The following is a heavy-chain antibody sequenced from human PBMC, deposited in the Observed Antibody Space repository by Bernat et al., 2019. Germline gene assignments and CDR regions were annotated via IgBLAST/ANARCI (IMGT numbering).Heavy chain of an antibody. CDR3: AKGGFYNYWPLFDY. CDR2: IQNDGSDK. CDR1: GFTFSDYS. V-gene: IGHV3-30*02. D-gene: IGHD1-1*01. J-gene: IGHJ4*02. Sequence: VQLVESGGGVVQPGRSLRLSCVASGFTFSDYSLHWVRQAPGKGLAWVAFIQNDGSDKYYADFVKGRFTISRDNSKKTLYLQMNSLRTEDTAVYYCAKGGFYNYWPLFDYWGQGTLVTVSS.